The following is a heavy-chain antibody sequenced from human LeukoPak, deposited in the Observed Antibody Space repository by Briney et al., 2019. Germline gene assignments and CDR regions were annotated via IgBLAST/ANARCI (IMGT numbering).Heavy chain of an antibody. V-gene: IGHV1-18*01. CDR1: GYTFTSYG. CDR2: ISAHNGNT. CDR3: ARARYYYDSSGYGY. J-gene: IGHJ4*02. Sequence: ASVKVSCKASGYTFTSYGISWVRQAPGQGLEWMGWISAHNGNTNYAQKLQGRVTMTTDTSTSTAYMELRSLRSDDTAVYYCARARYYYDSSGYGYWGQGTLVTVSS. D-gene: IGHD3-22*01.